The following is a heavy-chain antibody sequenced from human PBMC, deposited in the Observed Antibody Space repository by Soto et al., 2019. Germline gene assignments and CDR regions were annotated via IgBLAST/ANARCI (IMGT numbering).Heavy chain of an antibody. CDR1: GYTFTSYD. CDR3: ARVGIMITFGGVIDPNFDY. Sequence: ASVKVSCKASGYTFTSYDINWVRQATGQGLEWMGWMNPNSGNTGYAQKFQGRVTMTRNTSISTAYMELSSLRSEDTAVYYCARVGIMITFGGVIDPNFDYWGQGTLVTVSS. J-gene: IGHJ4*02. D-gene: IGHD3-16*02. V-gene: IGHV1-8*01. CDR2: MNPNSGNT.